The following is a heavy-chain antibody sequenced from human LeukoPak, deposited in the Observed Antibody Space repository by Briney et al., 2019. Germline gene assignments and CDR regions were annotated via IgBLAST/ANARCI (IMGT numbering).Heavy chain of an antibody. CDR1: GDSINGYY. CDR3: ARLRAGVGEFSLDY. V-gene: IGHV4-59*01. Sequence: SSETLSLTCTVSGDSINGYYWSWIRQPPGKELEWIGYIHYSGSTNYNPSFKSRVTISVDTSKNQFSLKLSSLTAADTAVYYCARLRAGVGEFSLDYWGQGTLVTVSS. CDR2: IHYSGST. D-gene: IGHD3-10*01. J-gene: IGHJ4*02.